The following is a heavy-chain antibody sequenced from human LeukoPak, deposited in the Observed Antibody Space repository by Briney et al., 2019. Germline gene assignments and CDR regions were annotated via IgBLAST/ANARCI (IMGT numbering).Heavy chain of an antibody. CDR1: GGSISTGGYY. CDR2: IYYSGST. D-gene: IGHD5-12*01. CDR3: ARSRGYSGYDVTY. J-gene: IGHJ4*02. Sequence: SETLSLTCTVSGGSISTGGYYWSWIRQHPGKGLEWIGYIYYSGSTYYNPSLKSRVTISVDTSKNQFSLKLSSVTVADTAVYYCARSRGYSGYDVTYWGQGTLVTVSS. V-gene: IGHV4-31*03.